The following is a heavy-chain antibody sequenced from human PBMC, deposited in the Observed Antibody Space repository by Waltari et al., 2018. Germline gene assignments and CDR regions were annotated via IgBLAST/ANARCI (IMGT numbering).Heavy chain of an antibody. CDR2: IYNGGSGT. CDR1: GFTFSTYA. CDR3: TNGGY. D-gene: IGHD3-16*01. Sequence: EVQLVESGGDLVQPGGSLRLSCAASGFTFSTYAMSWVRQSPGKGLEWVLSIYNGGSGTYYADSVKGRFTISRDNSRNTLYLQMNSLSVEDTAVYYCTNGGYWGQGTLVTVSS. V-gene: IGHV3-23*03. J-gene: IGHJ4*02.